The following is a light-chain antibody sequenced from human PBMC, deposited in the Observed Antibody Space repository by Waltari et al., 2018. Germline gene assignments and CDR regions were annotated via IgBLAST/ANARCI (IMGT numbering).Light chain of an antibody. Sequence: QSALTQPASVSGSPGQSITISCTGTSSDIGGYSFVSWYQQHPGKAPKLRIYDVSNRPSGVSDRFSGSKSGNTASLTISGLQAEDEADYYCSSYSNTNTPYVVLLFGGGTKLTVL. CDR3: SSYSNTNTPYVVLL. CDR1: SSDIGGYSF. J-gene: IGLJ2*01. V-gene: IGLV2-14*03. CDR2: DVS.